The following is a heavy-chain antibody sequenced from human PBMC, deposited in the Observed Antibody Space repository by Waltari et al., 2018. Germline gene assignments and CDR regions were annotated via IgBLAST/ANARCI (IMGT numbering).Heavy chain of an antibody. CDR1: GFTFANDG. Sequence: EVQLVESGGGLVQPGGSLRLSCAASGFTFANDGIHWVRQAPGKGLEWVSSISNTGETVYYADSVKGRFTLSRDNAKNSLSLQMSSLRVEDTAVYYCSRSLDYWGQGVLVAVAS. J-gene: IGHJ4*02. V-gene: IGHV3-21*04. CDR2: ISNTGETV. CDR3: SRSLDY.